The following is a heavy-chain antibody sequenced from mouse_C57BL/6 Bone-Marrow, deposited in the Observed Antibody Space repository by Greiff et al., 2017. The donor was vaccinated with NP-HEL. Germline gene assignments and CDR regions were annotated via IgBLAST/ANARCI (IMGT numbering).Heavy chain of an antibody. D-gene: IGHD2-1*01. Sequence: LVESGAELVRPGASVKLSCTASGFNIKDDYMHWVKQRPEQGLEWIGWIDPENGDTEYASKFQGKATITADTSSNTAYLQLSSLTSEDTAVYYCTTLAGNSYWGQGTLVTVSA. CDR3: TTLAGNSY. CDR2: IDPENGDT. V-gene: IGHV14-4*01. J-gene: IGHJ3*01. CDR1: GFNIKDDY.